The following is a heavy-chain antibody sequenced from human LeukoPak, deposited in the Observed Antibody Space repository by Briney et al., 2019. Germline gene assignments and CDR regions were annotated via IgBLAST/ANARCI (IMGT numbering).Heavy chain of an antibody. J-gene: IGHJ4*02. CDR3: ARIHRYCSGGACYVLDN. Sequence: SETLSLTCTVSGGSVSSGSYYWSWIRQPPGKGLEWIGYIYYSGSTNYNPSFKSRITISVDTSRNQFSLQLSSVTAADTAVYYCARIHRYCSGGACYVLDNWGQGTLVAVSS. CDR2: IYYSGST. V-gene: IGHV4-61*01. D-gene: IGHD2-15*01. CDR1: GGSVSSGSYY.